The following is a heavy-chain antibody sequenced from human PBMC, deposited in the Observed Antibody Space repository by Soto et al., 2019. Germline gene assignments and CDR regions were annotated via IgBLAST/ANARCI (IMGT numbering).Heavy chain of an antibody. D-gene: IGHD4-17*01. CDR2: IKQDGSEK. CDR1: GFNFSSYW. V-gene: IGHV3-7*03. CDR3: AHKGGGDYIIDY. Sequence: GGSMRLSCTASGFNFSSYWMSWVRQAPGKGLEWVANIKQDGSEKYYVDSVKGRFTITKDTSKNQVVLTMTNMDPVDTATYYCAHKGGGDYIIDYWGQGTLVTVSS. J-gene: IGHJ4*02.